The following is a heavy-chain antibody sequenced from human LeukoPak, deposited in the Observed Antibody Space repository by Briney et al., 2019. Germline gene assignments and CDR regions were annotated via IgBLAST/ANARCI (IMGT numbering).Heavy chain of an antibody. J-gene: IGHJ6*03. V-gene: IGHV4-59*01. CDR2: IYYSGST. Sequence: SETPSLTCTVSGGSISSYYWGWIRQPPGQGLGWIGYIYYSGSTNYNPSLKSRVTISVDTSKNQFSLKLSSVTAADTAVYYCARGRVSSSTWHSTYYYYFYMDVWGKGTTVTVSS. D-gene: IGHD4-11*01. CDR1: GGSISSYY. CDR3: ARGRVSSSTWHSTYYYYFYMDV.